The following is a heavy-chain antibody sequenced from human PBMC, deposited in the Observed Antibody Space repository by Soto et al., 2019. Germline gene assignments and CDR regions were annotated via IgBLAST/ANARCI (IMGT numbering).Heavy chain of an antibody. Sequence: PSETLSLTCTISGGTIGDYYWSWIRQPPGKDLEWIAYIYYTGKTDQNPSLEGRVSISLGTSRNQFSLNLRSVTAADTAVHYCLIKNNAAGSFDSWGQGVSVTVSS. D-gene: IGHD6-25*01. CDR3: LIKNNAAGSFDS. CDR2: IYYTGKT. J-gene: IGHJ4*02. CDR1: GGTIGDYY. V-gene: IGHV4-59*01.